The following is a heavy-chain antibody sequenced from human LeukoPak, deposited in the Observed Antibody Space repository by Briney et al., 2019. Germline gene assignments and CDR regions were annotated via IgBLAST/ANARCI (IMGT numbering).Heavy chain of an antibody. D-gene: IGHD2-2*01. J-gene: IGHJ6*03. V-gene: IGHV1-46*01. Sequence: ASVKVSCKASGYTFTSYYMHWVRQAPGQGLEWMGIINPSGGSTSYAQKFQGRVTMTRDTSTSTVYMELSSLRSEDTAVYYCARDSEGYCSSTSCYYMDVWGKGTTVTVSS. CDR2: INPSGGST. CDR1: GYTFTSYY. CDR3: ARDSEGYCSSTSCYYMDV.